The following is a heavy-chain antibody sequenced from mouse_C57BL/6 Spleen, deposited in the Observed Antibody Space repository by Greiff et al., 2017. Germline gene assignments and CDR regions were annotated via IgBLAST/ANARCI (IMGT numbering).Heavy chain of an antibody. V-gene: IGHV1-55*01. J-gene: IGHJ2*01. CDR1: GYTFTSYW. CDR3: ASSANWERNFDY. D-gene: IGHD4-1*01. CDR2: IYPGSGST. Sequence: VQLQQSGAELVKPGASVKMSCKASGYTFTSYWITWVKQRPGQGLEWIGDIYPGSGSTNYNEKFKSKATLTVDTSSSTAYMQLSSLTSEDSAVYYCASSANWERNFDYWGQGTTLTVSS.